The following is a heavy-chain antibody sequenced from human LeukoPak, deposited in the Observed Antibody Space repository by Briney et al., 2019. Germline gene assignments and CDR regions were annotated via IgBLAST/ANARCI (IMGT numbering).Heavy chain of an antibody. CDR3: ARGPYGSGSYY. Sequence: SQTLSLTCTVSGGSISSGGYYWSWIRQPPGKGLEWIGYIYYSGTTYYNPSLKSRVTISVDTSKNQFSLKLTSVTAADTAVYFCARGPYGSGSYYWGQGTLVTVSS. D-gene: IGHD3-10*01. V-gene: IGHV4-30-4*01. CDR2: IYYSGTT. CDR1: GGSISSGGYY. J-gene: IGHJ4*02.